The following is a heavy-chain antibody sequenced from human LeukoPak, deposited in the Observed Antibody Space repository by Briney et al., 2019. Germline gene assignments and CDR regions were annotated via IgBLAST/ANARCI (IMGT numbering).Heavy chain of an antibody. CDR1: GYTFTSYG. Sequence: ALVKVSCKASGYTFTSYGISWVRQAPGQGLEWMGGIIPMFNTPHYAQKFQGRVTITADKSTNTVYMELTSLTSEDTAVYSCARAIHNFYFFMDVWGKGTTVTVSS. CDR3: ARAIHNFYFFMDV. CDR2: IIPMFNTP. V-gene: IGHV1-69*06. J-gene: IGHJ6*03.